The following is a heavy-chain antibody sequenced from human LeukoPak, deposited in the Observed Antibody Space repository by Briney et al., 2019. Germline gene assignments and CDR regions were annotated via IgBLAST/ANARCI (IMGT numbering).Heavy chain of an antibody. Sequence: GGSLRLSCAASGFTFSSYSMNWVRRAPGKGLEWVSSISSSSYIYYADSVKGRFTISRDNAKNSLYLQMNSLRAEDTAVYYCAREGDYGDYLFDYWGQGTLVTVSS. CDR3: AREGDYGDYLFDY. CDR2: ISSSSYI. J-gene: IGHJ4*02. D-gene: IGHD4-17*01. CDR1: GFTFSSYS. V-gene: IGHV3-21*01.